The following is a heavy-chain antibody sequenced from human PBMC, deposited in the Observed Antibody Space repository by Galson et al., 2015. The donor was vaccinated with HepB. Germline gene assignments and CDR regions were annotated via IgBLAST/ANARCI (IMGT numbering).Heavy chain of an antibody. CDR2: ISGSGGTT. Sequence: SLRLSCAASGFPFSTYTMSWVRQAPGKGLEWVSAISGSGGTTYYADSVRGRFTISRDNTKRMLYLQMNRLRGEDTALYYCAKDRNSTAPGTVGMGVWGQGTTVTVFS. J-gene: IGHJ6*02. CDR1: GFPFSTYT. V-gene: IGHV3-23*01. CDR3: AKDRNSTAPGTVGMGV. D-gene: IGHD3-10*01.